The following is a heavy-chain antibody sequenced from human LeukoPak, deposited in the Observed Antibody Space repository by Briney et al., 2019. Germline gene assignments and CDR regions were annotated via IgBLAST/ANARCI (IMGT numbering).Heavy chain of an antibody. CDR1: GFTFSSYA. CDR3: AKVPFGILTGYYNTGWFDP. D-gene: IGHD3-9*01. J-gene: IGHJ5*02. V-gene: IGHV3-23*01. Sequence: GGSLRLSCAASGFTFSSYAMSWVRQAPGKGLEWVSAISGSGGSTYYADSVKGRFTISRDNSKNTLSLQMNSLRAEDTAVYYCAKVPFGILTGYYNTGWFDPWGQGTLVTVSS. CDR2: ISGSGGST.